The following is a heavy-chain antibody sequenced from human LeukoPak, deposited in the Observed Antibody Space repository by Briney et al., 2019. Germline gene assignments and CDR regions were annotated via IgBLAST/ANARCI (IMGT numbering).Heavy chain of an antibody. CDR3: AKALWFGDEGFDY. CDR1: GFTFSSYA. V-gene: IGHV3-23*01. Sequence: GGSLRLSCAASGFTFSSYAMSWVRQAPGKGLEWVSAISGSGGSTYYADSVKGRFTISRDDSKNTLYLQMYSLRAEDTAVYYCAKALWFGDEGFDYWGQGTLVTVSS. J-gene: IGHJ4*02. CDR2: ISGSGGST. D-gene: IGHD3-10*01.